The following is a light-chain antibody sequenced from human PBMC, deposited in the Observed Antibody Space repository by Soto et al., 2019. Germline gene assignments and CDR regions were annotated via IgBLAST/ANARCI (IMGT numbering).Light chain of an antibody. Sequence: QPVLTQPPSVSAAPRQRVTISCSGSRSNIGDNAVNWYQHLPGKAPRLLIFYDDLRPSGVSDRFSGSKSGTSASLAISGLQSDDEADYFCAAWDDSLNGYVFGTGTKLTVL. J-gene: IGLJ1*01. V-gene: IGLV1-36*01. CDR2: YDD. CDR3: AAWDDSLNGYV. CDR1: RSNIGDNA.